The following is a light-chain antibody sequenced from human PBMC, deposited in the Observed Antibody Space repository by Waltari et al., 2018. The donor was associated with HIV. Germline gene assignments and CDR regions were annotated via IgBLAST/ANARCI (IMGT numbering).Light chain of an antibody. Sequence: QSALTQPASVSGSPGQSITISCTGTSSDVGGYNYVSWYQQHPGKAPKLMIYEVSNRPSGVSNRFSGSTSGNTASLTISWLQAKDEADYYCSSYTSSSVVFGGGTKLTVL. V-gene: IGLV2-14*01. CDR3: SSYTSSSVV. J-gene: IGLJ2*01. CDR1: SSDVGGYNY. CDR2: EVS.